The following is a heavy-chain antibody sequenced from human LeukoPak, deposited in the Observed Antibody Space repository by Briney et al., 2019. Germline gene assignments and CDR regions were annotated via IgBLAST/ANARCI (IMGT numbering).Heavy chain of an antibody. D-gene: IGHD2-2*01. CDR2: ISSSGSTI. J-gene: IGHJ6*03. V-gene: IGHV3-11*04. Sequence: PGGSLRLSCAASGFTFSDYYMSWIRQAPGKGLEWVSYISSSGSTIYRADSVKGRFTISRDNAKNSLYLQMNSLRAEDTAVYYCARDHPRYCSSTSCPYYYYYMDVWGKGTTVTVSS. CDR3: ARDHPRYCSSTSCPYYYYYMDV. CDR1: GFTFSDYY.